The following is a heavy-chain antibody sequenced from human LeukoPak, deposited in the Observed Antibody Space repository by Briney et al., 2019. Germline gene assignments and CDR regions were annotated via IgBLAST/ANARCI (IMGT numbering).Heavy chain of an antibody. D-gene: IGHD4-17*01. CDR1: GFTFSSYS. V-gene: IGHV3-21*01. Sequence: GGSLRLSCAASGFTFSSYSMNWVRQAPGKGLEWVSSISSSSSYIYYADSVKGRFTISRDNAKNPLYLQMNSLRAEDTAVYYCARSTRTTVTAFSEFGYWGQGTLVTVSS. CDR3: ARSTRTTVTAFSEFGY. J-gene: IGHJ4*02. CDR2: ISSSSSYI.